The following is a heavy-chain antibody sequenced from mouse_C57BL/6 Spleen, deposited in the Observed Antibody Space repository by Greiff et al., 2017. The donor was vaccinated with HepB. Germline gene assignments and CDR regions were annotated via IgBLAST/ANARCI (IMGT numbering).Heavy chain of an antibody. CDR3: ARDYYGSSPHYAMDY. Sequence: EVQRVESGPGLVKPSQSLSLTCSVTGYSITSGYYWNWIRQFPGNKLEWMGYISYDGSNNYNPSLKNRISITRDTSKNQFFLKLNSVTTEDTATYYCARDYYGSSPHYAMDYWGQGTSVTVSS. CDR2: ISYDGSN. D-gene: IGHD1-1*01. CDR1: GYSITSGYY. V-gene: IGHV3-6*01. J-gene: IGHJ4*01.